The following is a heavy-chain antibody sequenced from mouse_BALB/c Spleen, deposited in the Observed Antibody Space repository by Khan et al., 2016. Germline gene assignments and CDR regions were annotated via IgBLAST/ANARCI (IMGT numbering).Heavy chain of an antibody. CDR2: INYSGST. CDR3: ARGYLLRGAFLAY. J-gene: IGHJ3*01. CDR1: GYSITSDYA. Sequence: EVQLQESGPGLVKPSQSLSLTCTVTGYSITSDYAWNWIRQFPGNKLEWMGYINYSGSTSYNPSLKSRVSITRDTSKNLFFLQLNSVTTEDTATYCCARGYLLRGAFLAYWGQGTLVTVSA. V-gene: IGHV3-2*02. D-gene: IGHD1-1*01.